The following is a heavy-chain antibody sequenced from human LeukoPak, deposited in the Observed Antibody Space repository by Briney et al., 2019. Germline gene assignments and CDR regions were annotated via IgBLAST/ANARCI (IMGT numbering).Heavy chain of an antibody. V-gene: IGHV3-9*01. Sequence: GRSLRLSCAASGFTFDDYAMHWVRQAPGKGLEWVSGISWNSGSIGYADSVKGRFTISRDNAKNSLYLQMNSLRAEDTALYYCSKTLGYGGFGGFDYWGQGTLVTVSS. CDR1: GFTFDDYA. CDR2: ISWNSGSI. J-gene: IGHJ4*02. CDR3: SKTLGYGGFGGFDY. D-gene: IGHD4-23*01.